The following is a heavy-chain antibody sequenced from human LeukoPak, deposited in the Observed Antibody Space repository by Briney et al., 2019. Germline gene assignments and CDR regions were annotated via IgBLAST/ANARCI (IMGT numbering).Heavy chain of an antibody. CDR1: GYTFTGYY. V-gene: IGHV1-2*02. Sequence: ASVKVSCKASGYTFTGYYIHWLRQAPGQGLEWMGWINPNTGGTNYAQKFQGRVTMTRDTSISTAYMELSRLRSDGTAVYYCARVKNYYDSSGYLYYFDYWGQGTLATVSS. CDR2: INPNTGGT. CDR3: ARVKNYYDSSGYLYYFDY. J-gene: IGHJ4*02. D-gene: IGHD3-22*01.